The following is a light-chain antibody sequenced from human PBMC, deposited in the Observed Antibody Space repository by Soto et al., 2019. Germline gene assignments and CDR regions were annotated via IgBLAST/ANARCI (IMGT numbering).Light chain of an antibody. V-gene: IGLV1-51*01. CDR3: GTWDSDLSAEV. Sequence: QSVLTQPPSVSAAPGQKVTISCSGSSSHIGTNYVSWYQQLPGRAPKLVIFDNSKRPSGIPDRFSGSKSGSSATLGVTGLQTGDEADYDCGTWDSDLSAEVFGGGTKLTVL. CDR1: SSHIGTNY. J-gene: IGLJ3*02. CDR2: DNS.